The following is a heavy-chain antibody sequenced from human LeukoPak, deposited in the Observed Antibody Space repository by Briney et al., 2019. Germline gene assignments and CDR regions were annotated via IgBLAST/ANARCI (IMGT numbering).Heavy chain of an antibody. D-gene: IGHD5-24*01. CDR3: ARNRGWQQFDY. CDR1: GFTFSDYW. Sequence: GGSLRLSCAGSGFTFSDYWVDWVRQAPGKGLEWVANINKDGTEKNYLESVKGRFTISRDNAKNSLYLQMNNLRAEDTAVYYCARNRGWQQFDYWGQGTLVTVSS. CDR2: INKDGTEK. J-gene: IGHJ4*02. V-gene: IGHV3-7*01.